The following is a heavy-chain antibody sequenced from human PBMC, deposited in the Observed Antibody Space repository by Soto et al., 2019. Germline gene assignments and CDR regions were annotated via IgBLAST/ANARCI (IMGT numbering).Heavy chain of an antibody. V-gene: IGHV3-23*01. D-gene: IGHD2-15*01. CDR3: AKLGGRCSGGSCYSGSGYYYGMDV. Sequence: PGGSLRLSCAASGFTFSSYAMSWVRQAPGKGLEWVSAISGSGGSTYYADSVKGRFTISRDNSKNTLYLQMNSLRAEDTAVYYCAKLGGRCSGGSCYSGSGYYYGMDVWGQGTTITVSS. CDR2: ISGSGGST. J-gene: IGHJ6*02. CDR1: GFTFSSYA.